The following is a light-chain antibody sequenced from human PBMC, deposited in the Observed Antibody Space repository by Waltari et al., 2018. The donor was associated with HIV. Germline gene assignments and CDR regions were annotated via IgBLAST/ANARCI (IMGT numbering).Light chain of an antibody. CDR1: KLGDKY. J-gene: IGLJ2*01. CDR2: QDS. V-gene: IGLV3-1*01. CDR3: QAWDSSTAP. Sequence: SYELTQPPSVSVSPGQTASITCSGDKLGDKYACWYQQKPGQSPGLVIYQDSKRPSGIPERFSGSNSGNTATLTISGTQAMDEADYYCQAWDSSTAPFGGGTKLTVL.